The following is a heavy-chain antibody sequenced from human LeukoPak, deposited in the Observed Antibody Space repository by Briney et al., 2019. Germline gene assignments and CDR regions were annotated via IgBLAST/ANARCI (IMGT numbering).Heavy chain of an antibody. CDR2: IDPSDSYT. CDR1: GYSFTSYW. D-gene: IGHD3-10*01. J-gene: IGHJ5*02. CDR3: ARRVYSGDWFGP. Sequence: GESLKISCKGSGYSFTSYWISWVRQVPGKGLEWMGRIDPSDSYTNYSPSFQGHVTISADKSISTAYLQWSSLKASDTAMYYCARRVYSGDWFGPWGQGTLVTVSS. V-gene: IGHV5-10-1*01.